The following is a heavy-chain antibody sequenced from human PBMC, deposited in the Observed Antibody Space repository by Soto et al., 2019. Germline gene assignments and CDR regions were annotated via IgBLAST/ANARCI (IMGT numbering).Heavy chain of an antibody. V-gene: IGHV4-34*01. J-gene: IGHJ6*02. CDR3: ARGHNWNYLGNYYYGMDV. Sequence: SETPSLTCAVYGGSFSGYYWSWIRQPPGKGLEWIGEINHSGSTNYNPSLKSRVTISVDTSKNQFSLKLSSVTAADTAVYYCARGHNWNYLGNYYYGMDVWGQGTTVTVSS. CDR2: INHSGST. CDR1: GGSFSGYY. D-gene: IGHD1-7*01.